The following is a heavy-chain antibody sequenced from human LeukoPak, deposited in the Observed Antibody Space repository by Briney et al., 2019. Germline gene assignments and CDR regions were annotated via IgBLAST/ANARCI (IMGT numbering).Heavy chain of an antibody. CDR3: AKVGGYDFWSGGSGFDP. J-gene: IGHJ5*02. V-gene: IGHV3-23*01. CDR1: GFTFSSYA. CDR2: ISGSGGST. Sequence: QPGGSLRLSCAASGFTFSSYAMSWVRQAPGKGLEWVSAISGSGGSTYYADSVKGRFTISRDNSKNTLYLQMNSLRAEDTAVYYCAKVGGYDFWSGGSGFDPWGQGTLVTVSS. D-gene: IGHD3-3*01.